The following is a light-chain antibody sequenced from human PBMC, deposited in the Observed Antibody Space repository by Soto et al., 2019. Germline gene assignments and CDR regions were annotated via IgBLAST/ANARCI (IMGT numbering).Light chain of an antibody. V-gene: IGKV3-20*01. J-gene: IGKJ5*01. CDR3: QQYGTSEII. CDR1: QSLENSF. CDR2: DTS. Sequence: EFVLTHSPGTLSLSPWERAALSRSASQSLENSFIAWYQQKPGQAPRLLIYDTSSRASGIPDRFSGSGSGTDFTLTISRLETEDFAVFYCQQYGTSEIIFGQGTRLEIK.